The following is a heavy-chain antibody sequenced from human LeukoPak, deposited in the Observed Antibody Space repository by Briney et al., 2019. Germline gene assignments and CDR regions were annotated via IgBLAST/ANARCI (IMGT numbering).Heavy chain of an antibody. V-gene: IGHV1-8*03. Sequence: ASVKVSRKASGYTFTSYDINWVRQATGQGLEWMGWMNPNSGNTGYAQKFQGRVTITRNTSISTAYMELSSLRSEDTAVYYCARSGWELPYDYWGQGTLVTVSS. CDR2: MNPNSGNT. CDR1: GYTFTSYD. D-gene: IGHD1-26*01. CDR3: ARSGWELPYDY. J-gene: IGHJ4*02.